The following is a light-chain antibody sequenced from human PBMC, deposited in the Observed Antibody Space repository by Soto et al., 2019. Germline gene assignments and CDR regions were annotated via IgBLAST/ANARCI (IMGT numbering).Light chain of an antibody. CDR1: SATIGYNF. J-gene: IGLJ2*01. Sequence: QSVLTQPPSVSAASGQKVTISCSGSSATIGYNFVSWYQQLPGRAPKLLIYENSKRPSGIPDRFSGSKSGTSATLGITGLQTGDEADYFCGTWHDSLSVEVFGGGTKVTVL. CDR3: GTWHDSLSVEV. CDR2: ENS. V-gene: IGLV1-51*01.